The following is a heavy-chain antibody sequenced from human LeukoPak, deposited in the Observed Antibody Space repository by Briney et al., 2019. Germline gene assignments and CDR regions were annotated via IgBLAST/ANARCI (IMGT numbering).Heavy chain of an antibody. Sequence: SETLSLTCTVSGYSISSGYYWGWIRQPPGKGLEWIGSIYHSGSTYYNPSLKSRVTISVDTSKNQFSLKLSSVTAADTAVYYCARSGMDYGDYVGVFWFDPWGQGTLVTVSS. CDR2: IYHSGST. CDR1: GYSISSGYY. CDR3: ARSGMDYGDYVGVFWFDP. D-gene: IGHD4-17*01. J-gene: IGHJ5*02. V-gene: IGHV4-38-2*02.